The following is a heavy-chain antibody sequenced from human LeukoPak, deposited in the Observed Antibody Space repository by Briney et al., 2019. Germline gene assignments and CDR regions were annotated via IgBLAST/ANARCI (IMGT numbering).Heavy chain of an antibody. CDR1: GYTFTGYY. J-gene: IGHJ4*02. CDR2: INPNSGGT. Sequence: ASVKVSCKASGYTFTGYYMHWVRQAPGQGLEWMGWINPNSGGTNYAQKFQGRVTMTRDTSISTAYMELSRLRSDDTAVYYCARDTFPKQQHDYWGQGTLVTVSS. CDR3: ARDTFPKQQHDY. V-gene: IGHV1-2*02. D-gene: IGHD3-16*01.